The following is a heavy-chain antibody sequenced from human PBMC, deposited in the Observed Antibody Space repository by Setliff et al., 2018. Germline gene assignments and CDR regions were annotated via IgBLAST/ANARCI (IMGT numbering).Heavy chain of an antibody. CDR3: ARDLGHGGDSDY. D-gene: IGHD2-21*02. CDR1: GYSISSGYI. J-gene: IGHJ4*02. V-gene: IGHV4-38-2*02. CDR2: IGHTGSI. Sequence: SETLSLTCTVSGYSISSGYIWGWIRQPPGKGLEWVGNIGHTGSINYNPSLKSRLTISRDTSKNQVSLKLNSVTATDTAVYYCARDLGHGGDSDYWGQGILVNRLL.